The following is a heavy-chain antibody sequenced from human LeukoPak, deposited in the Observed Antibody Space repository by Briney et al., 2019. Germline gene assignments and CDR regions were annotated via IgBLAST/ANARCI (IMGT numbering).Heavy chain of an antibody. CDR1: GGTFSSYA. CDR2: IIPIFGTA. J-gene: IGHJ4*02. D-gene: IGHD2-21*01. CDR3: ARAGCGGDCYSPLDY. Sequence: ASVKVSCKASGGTFSSYAISWVRQAPGQGLEWMGGIIPIFGTANYAQKFQGRVTITADKSTSTAYMELSSLRSEDTAVYYCARAGCGGDCYSPLDYWGQGTLVTVSS. V-gene: IGHV1-69*06.